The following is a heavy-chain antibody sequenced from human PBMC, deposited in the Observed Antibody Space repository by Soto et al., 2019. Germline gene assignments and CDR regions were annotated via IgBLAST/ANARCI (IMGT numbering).Heavy chain of an antibody. CDR1: GGTFSSYT. CDR3: ASGLFLDPRSLFDP. CDR2: IIPILGIA. V-gene: IGHV1-69*02. J-gene: IGHJ5*02. D-gene: IGHD3-3*01. Sequence: QVQLVQSGAEVKKPGSSVKVSCKASGGTFSSYTISWVRQAPGQGLEWMGRIIPILGIANYAQMFQGRVTITADKSTSTAYRELSSLRSEDTSVYYCASGLFLDPRSLFDPWGQGTLVTVSS.